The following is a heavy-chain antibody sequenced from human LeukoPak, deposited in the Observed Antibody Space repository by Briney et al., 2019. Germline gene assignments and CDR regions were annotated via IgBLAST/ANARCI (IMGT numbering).Heavy chain of an antibody. V-gene: IGHV4-39*01. CDR1: GGSISSSSYY. CDR2: IYYSGST. J-gene: IGHJ4*02. D-gene: IGHD3-22*01. Sequence: SETLSLTCTVSGGSISSSSYYWGWIRQPPGKGLEWIGSIYYSGSTYYNPSLKSRVTISVDTSKNQFSLELSSVTAADTAVYYCARRNYYDSSGYYFDYWGQGTLVTVSS. CDR3: ARRNYYDSSGYYFDY.